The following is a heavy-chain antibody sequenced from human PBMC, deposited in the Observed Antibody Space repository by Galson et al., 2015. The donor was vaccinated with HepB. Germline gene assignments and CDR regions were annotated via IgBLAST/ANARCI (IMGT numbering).Heavy chain of an antibody. CDR3: ARDRGEDDYVWGSYRPSGIFDY. V-gene: IGHV6-1*01. J-gene: IGHJ4*02. Sequence: CAISGDSVSSNSAAWNWIRQSPSRGLEWLGRTYYRSKWYNDYAVSVKSRITINPDTSKNQFSLQLNSVTPEDTAVYYCARDRGEDDYVWGSYRPSGIFDYWGQGTLVTVSS. D-gene: IGHD3-16*02. CDR2: TYYRSKWYN. CDR1: GDSVSSNSAA.